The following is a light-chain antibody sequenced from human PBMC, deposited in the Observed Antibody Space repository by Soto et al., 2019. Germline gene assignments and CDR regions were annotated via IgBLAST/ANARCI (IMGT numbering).Light chain of an antibody. CDR3: QQSYITPYT. V-gene: IGKV1-39*01. CDR1: QSISVN. J-gene: IGKJ2*01. CDR2: AAS. Sequence: DIQMTQSPSSLSASVGDTVTITCRASQSISVNLNWYQQKPGQVPKLLIYAASNLQSGVPSSFSGSGSETDFALTISSLQPEDFATYYCQQSYITPYTFGQGTKLQIK.